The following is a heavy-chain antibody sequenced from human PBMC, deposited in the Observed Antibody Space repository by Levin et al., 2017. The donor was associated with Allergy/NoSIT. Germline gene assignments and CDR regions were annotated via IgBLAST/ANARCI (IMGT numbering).Heavy chain of an antibody. D-gene: IGHD3-10*01. CDR1: GFAFSSYW. CDR2: IKSDGSIT. CDR3: ARDFHGTGNYFY. Sequence: LSLTCAASGFAFSSYWMHWVRQAPGKGLVWVSRIKSDGSITTYADSVKGRFTISRDNAKNTLYLQMNSLRVEDTAVYYCARDFHGTGNYFYWGQGTLVTVSS. J-gene: IGHJ4*02. V-gene: IGHV3-74*01.